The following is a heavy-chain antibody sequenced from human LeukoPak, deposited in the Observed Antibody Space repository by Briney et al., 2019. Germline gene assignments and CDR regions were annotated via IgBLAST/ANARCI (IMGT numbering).Heavy chain of an antibody. V-gene: IGHV3-74*01. CDR3: ARAFDSSELDY. Sequence: GGSLRLSCAASGFTFSRYLMHWGRQAPGKGLVWVSRVYGDGSITNYADSVKGRFTISRDNAKKTLFLQMSSLRAADTAVYYCARAFDSSELDYCGQGTLVTVSS. J-gene: IGHJ4*02. CDR1: GFTFSRYL. CDR2: VYGDGSIT. D-gene: IGHD1-14*01.